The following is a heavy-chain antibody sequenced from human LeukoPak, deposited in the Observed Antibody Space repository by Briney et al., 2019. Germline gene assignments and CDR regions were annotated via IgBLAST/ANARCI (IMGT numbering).Heavy chain of an antibody. V-gene: IGHV3-21*01. CDR1: GFSFAQFT. D-gene: IGHD1-1*01. J-gene: IGHJ5*02. CDR2: ISGSSTYI. Sequence: NPGGSLRLSCAASGFSFAQFTMNWVRLAPGKGLEWVSSISGSSTYIYYADSVKGRFTITRDDATNSLFLQMNSLRADDTALYFCARDPYQLSWFDLWGQGTQVTVSS. CDR3: ARDPYQLSWFDL.